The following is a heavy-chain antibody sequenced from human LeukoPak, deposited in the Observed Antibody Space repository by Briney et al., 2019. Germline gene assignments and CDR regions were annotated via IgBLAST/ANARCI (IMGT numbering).Heavy chain of an antibody. CDR2: INPSGGST. V-gene: IGHV1-46*03. J-gene: IGHJ4*02. D-gene: IGHD3-22*01. Sequence: ASVKVSCKASGYTFTSYYMHWVRQAPRQGLEWMGIINPSGGSTSYAQKFQGRVTMTRDTSTSTVYMELSSLRSEDTAVYYCARVPGDSSGFAYFDYWGQGTLVTVSS. CDR1: GYTFTSYY. CDR3: ARVPGDSSGFAYFDY.